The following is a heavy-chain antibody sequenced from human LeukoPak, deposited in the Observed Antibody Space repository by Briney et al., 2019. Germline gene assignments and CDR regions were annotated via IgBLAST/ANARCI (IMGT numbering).Heavy chain of an antibody. Sequence: PGGSLRLSCAASGFTFDDYAMHWVRQAPGKGLDWVSLISVDGRSTYYADSVKGRFTISRDNSKNSLHLQMNSLRTEDTALYYCAKDICSGGSCYLDYWGQGSLVTVSS. CDR3: AKDICSGGSCYLDY. V-gene: IGHV3-43*02. CDR1: GFTFDDYA. J-gene: IGHJ4*02. CDR2: ISVDGRST. D-gene: IGHD2-15*01.